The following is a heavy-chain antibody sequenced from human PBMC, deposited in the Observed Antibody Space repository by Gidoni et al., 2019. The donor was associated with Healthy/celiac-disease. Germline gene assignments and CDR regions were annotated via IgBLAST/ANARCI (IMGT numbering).Heavy chain of an antibody. V-gene: IGHV4-39*01. CDR1: GGSLSSSSYY. Sequence: QLQLQESGPGLVKPSETLSLNCTVSGGSLSSSSYYCGGIRQPPGNGLEWIGRIYYSGSTYYNPALKIRVTISVDTSKNQFSLKLSSVTAADTAVYYCARQGVRYFVVVPAANDYWGQGTLVTVSS. CDR2: IYYSGST. D-gene: IGHD2-2*01. CDR3: ARQGVRYFVVVPAANDY. J-gene: IGHJ4*02.